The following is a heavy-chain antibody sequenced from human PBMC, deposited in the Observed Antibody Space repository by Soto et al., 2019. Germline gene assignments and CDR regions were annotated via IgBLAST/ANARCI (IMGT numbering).Heavy chain of an antibody. V-gene: IGHV3-15*01. CDR1: GFTFSNAW. J-gene: IGHJ4*02. D-gene: IGHD4-17*01. CDR3: TTGPHYGDYVELVDY. Sequence: EVQLVESGGGLVKPGGSLRLSCAASGFTFSNAWMSWVRQAPGKGLEWVGRIKSKTDGGTTDYAAPVKGRFTISRDDSKNTLYLQMNSLKTADTAVYYCTTGPHYGDYVELVDYWGQGTLVTVSS. CDR2: IKSKTDGGTT.